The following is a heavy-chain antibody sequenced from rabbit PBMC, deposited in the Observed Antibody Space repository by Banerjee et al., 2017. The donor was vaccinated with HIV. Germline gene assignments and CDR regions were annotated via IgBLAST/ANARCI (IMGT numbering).Heavy chain of an antibody. CDR3: ARGSSAWGMLNYFRL. D-gene: IGHD4-1*01. J-gene: IGHJ4*01. CDR1: GFSFSSAYD. Sequence: QSLEESGGDLVKPGASLTLTCTASGFSFSSAYDMCWVRQAPGKGLEWIACINTSSGNTVYASWAKGRFTISKTSSTTVTLQMTSLTAADTATYFCARGSSAWGMLNYFRLWGQGTLVTVS. CDR2: INTSSGNT. V-gene: IGHV1S40*01.